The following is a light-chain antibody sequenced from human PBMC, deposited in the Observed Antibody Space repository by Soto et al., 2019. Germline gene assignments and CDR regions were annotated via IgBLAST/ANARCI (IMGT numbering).Light chain of an antibody. J-gene: IGKJ2*01. Sequence: SVLTQSPDTLSLSPGERATLFCRASQSVSNSYFAWYQQRPGQAPRLLIHGIYNRATGIPDRFSGSGSGTDFTLTISRLEPEDFVMYYCQQYSTLPHTFGPGTKPEVK. CDR3: QQYSTLPHT. V-gene: IGKV3-20*01. CDR1: QSVSNSY. CDR2: GIY.